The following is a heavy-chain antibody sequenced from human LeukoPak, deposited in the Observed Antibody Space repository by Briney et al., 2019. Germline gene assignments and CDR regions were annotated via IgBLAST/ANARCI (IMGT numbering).Heavy chain of an antibody. CDR1: GFIFTDYY. CDR2: ISVSGSSI. Sequence: GGSLRLSCAASGFIFTDYYISWIRQAPGKGLEWISYISVSGSSIYYADSAKGRFTISRDNAKNSLYLQMNSLRAEDTAVYYCARGSEFDYWGQGTLVTVSS. J-gene: IGHJ4*02. V-gene: IGHV3-11*01. CDR3: ARGSEFDY.